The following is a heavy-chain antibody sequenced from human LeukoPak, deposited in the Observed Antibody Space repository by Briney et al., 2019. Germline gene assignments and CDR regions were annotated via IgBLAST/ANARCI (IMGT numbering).Heavy chain of an antibody. CDR3: ATTDY. CDR2: IIPMSGTV. Sequence: SVKVSCKASGGTFTSYTVSWVRQAPGQGLEWMGRIIPMSGTVKYAQKFQGRVTITTDESTSTAYMEPSSLRSEDTAVYYCATTDYWGQGTLVTVSS. V-gene: IGHV1-69*05. CDR1: GGTFTSYT. J-gene: IGHJ4*02.